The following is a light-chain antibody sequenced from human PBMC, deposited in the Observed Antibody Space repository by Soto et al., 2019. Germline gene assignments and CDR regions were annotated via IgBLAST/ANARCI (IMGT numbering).Light chain of an antibody. CDR1: SGYSNYK. V-gene: IGLV9-49*01. Sequence: QSVLTQPPSASASLGASVTLTCTLSSGYSNYKVDWYQQRPGKGPRFVMRVGTGGIVGSKGDGIPDRFSVLGSGLNRYLTIKNIQEEDESDYHCGADHGRGSNFVVFGGGTKLTDL. CDR2: VGTGGIVG. J-gene: IGLJ2*01. CDR3: GADHGRGSNFVV.